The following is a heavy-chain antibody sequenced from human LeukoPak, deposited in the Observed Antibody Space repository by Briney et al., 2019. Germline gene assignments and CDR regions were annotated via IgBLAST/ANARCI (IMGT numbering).Heavy chain of an antibody. Sequence: SETLSLTCAVYGGSFSGYYWSWIRQPPGKGLEWIGEINHSGSTNYNPSLKSRVTISVDTSKNQFSLKLSSVTAADTAVYYCARGYPKPAFDIWGQGTMVTVSP. V-gene: IGHV4-34*01. CDR2: INHSGST. CDR3: ARGYPKPAFDI. J-gene: IGHJ3*02. CDR1: GGSFSGYY.